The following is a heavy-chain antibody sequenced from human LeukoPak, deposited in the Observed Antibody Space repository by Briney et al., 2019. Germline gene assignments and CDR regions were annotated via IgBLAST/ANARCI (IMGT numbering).Heavy chain of an antibody. CDR2: INPNSGGT. CDR3: VRSHIVGATVPTGDFYN. V-gene: IGHV1-2*02. Sequence: ASVKVSCKASGYTFTGYYMHWVRQAPGQGREWMGWINPNSGGTNYAQKFQGRVTLNRDTSISTAYIELSRLRSGHTPVCLCVRSHIVGATVPTGDFYNWGQGTLGTVSS. J-gene: IGHJ4*02. D-gene: IGHD1-26*01. CDR1: GYTFTGYY.